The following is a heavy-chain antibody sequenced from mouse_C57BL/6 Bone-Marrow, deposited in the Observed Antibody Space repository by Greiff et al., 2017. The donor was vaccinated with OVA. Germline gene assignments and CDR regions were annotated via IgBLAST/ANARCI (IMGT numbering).Heavy chain of an antibody. V-gene: IGHV1-64*01. Sequence: QVQLKQPGAELVKPGASVKLSCKASGYTFTSYWMHWVKQRPGQGLEWIGMIHPNSGSTNYNEKFKSKATLTVDKSSSTAYMQLSSLTSEDSAVYYCAREGQAGTGYWYFDVWGTGTTVTVSS. CDR3: AREGQAGTGYWYFDV. D-gene: IGHD4-1*01. CDR2: IHPNSGST. CDR1: GYTFTSYW. J-gene: IGHJ1*03.